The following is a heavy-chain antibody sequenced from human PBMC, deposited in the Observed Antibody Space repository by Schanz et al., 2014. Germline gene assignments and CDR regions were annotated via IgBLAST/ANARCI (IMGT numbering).Heavy chain of an antibody. J-gene: IGHJ4*02. D-gene: IGHD1-20*01. V-gene: IGHV4-39*01. CDR3: ARLGITGTTVFY. Sequence: QLQLQESGPGLVRPSETLSLTCTVYGGSFSGGPFYWGWIRQPPGKGLEWLGSAYYRGSTCYSPSLKGGVSIPRDGWRSQFSLRLTSMPAADTAVYYCARLGITGTTVFYWGQGTLVTVSS. CDR1: GGSFSGGPFY. CDR2: AYYRGST.